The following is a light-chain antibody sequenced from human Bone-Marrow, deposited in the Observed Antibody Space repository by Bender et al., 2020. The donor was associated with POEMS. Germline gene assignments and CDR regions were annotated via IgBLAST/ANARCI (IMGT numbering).Light chain of an antibody. CDR1: SSDVGGSNY. Sequence: QSALTQPRSVSGSPGQSVTISCTGSSSDVGGSNYVSWYQQHPGKAPKLMIYDVGKRPSGVPDRFSGSKSGNTASLTISGLQAEDEADYYCNSFTGSSTLVVFGGGTKLTVL. CDR2: DVG. V-gene: IGLV2-11*01. J-gene: IGLJ2*01. CDR3: NSFTGSSTLVV.